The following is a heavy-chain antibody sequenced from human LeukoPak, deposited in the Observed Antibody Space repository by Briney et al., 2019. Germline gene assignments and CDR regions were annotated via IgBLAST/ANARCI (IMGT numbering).Heavy chain of an antibody. V-gene: IGHV3-23*01. Sequence: GGSLRLSWVASGFTFSRYAVRWFRQAPGKELDWVSTVGRSGADTYYADSVRGRFTISKDSSKNTLQMNSLSSEDTAIYYCVKHSGGVYGNSDSWGQGILVTVSS. CDR1: GFTFSRYA. CDR3: VKHSGGVYGNSDS. D-gene: IGHD1-1*01. J-gene: IGHJ4*02. CDR2: VGRSGADT.